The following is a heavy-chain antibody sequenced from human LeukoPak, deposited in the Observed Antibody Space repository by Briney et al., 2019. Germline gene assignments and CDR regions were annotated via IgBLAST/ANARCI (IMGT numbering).Heavy chain of an antibody. V-gene: IGHV3-7*01. CDR3: ARVSSDFWSGYYVGY. CDR1: GFTFSSYW. D-gene: IGHD3-3*01. J-gene: IGHJ4*02. Sequence: GGSLRLSCAASGFTFSSYWMSWVRQAPGKGLEWVANIKQDGSEKYYVDSVKGRFTISRDNAKNSLYLQMNSLRAEDTAVYYCARVSSDFWSGYYVGYWGQGTLVTVSS. CDR2: IKQDGSEK.